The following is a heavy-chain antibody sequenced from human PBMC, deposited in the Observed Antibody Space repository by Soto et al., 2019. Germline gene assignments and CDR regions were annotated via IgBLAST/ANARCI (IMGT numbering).Heavy chain of an antibody. CDR1: GGSVSGANYY. CDR3: ARVERGTATTVVDAFDI. D-gene: IGHD1-1*01. Sequence: QVQLQQWGAGLLKPSETLSLTCAVYGGSVSGANYYWSWIRQPPGKGLEWIGEMSHSGGTHFNPSLKSRVTISVDTSTKQFSLKMSSVTAADTALYYWARVERGTATTVVDAFDIWGPGTMVTVSS. CDR2: MSHSGGT. J-gene: IGHJ3*02. V-gene: IGHV4-34*01.